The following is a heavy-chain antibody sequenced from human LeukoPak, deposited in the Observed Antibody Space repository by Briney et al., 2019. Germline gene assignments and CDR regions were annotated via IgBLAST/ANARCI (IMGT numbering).Heavy chain of an antibody. J-gene: IGHJ3*01. Sequence: GASLQISCKGSGYSFTDYWIGWVRQMPGKGLQWMAIIYPDDSDIRYSPSFQGQVTISADKSIITAYLQWSSLKASDTAMYYCARHGRGSRSPNAFDFWGQGTMVTVSS. CDR3: ARHGRGSRSPNAFDF. V-gene: IGHV5-51*01. D-gene: IGHD3-10*01. CDR2: IYPDDSDI. CDR1: GYSFTDYW.